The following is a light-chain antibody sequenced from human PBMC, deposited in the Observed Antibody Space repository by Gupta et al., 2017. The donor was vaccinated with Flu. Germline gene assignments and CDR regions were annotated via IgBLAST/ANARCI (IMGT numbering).Light chain of an antibody. CDR1: QSVGSC. CDR3: QQSSTWPIA. CDR2: AAS. Sequence: ATLSFSAGERAALSCRTSQSVGSCLTWYQQKPGQAPTLVIYAASNRGTGIPARFSGSGSGTQFSLTISSREPEDFAIYYCQQSSTWPIAFGGGTKVEIK. V-gene: IGKV3-11*01. J-gene: IGKJ4*01.